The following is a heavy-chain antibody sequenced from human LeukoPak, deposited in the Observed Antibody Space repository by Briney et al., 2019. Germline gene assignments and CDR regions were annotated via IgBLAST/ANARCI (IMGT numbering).Heavy chain of an antibody. CDR3: ARRAYSSSFWFDP. CDR1: GGSISSYY. J-gene: IGHJ5*02. D-gene: IGHD6-13*01. Sequence: SETLSLTCTVSGGSISSYYWSWIRQPPGKGLEWIGYIYYSGSTNYNPSLKSRVTISVDTSKNQFSLKLSSVTAADTVVYYCARRAYSSSFWFDPWGQGTLVTVSS. CDR2: IYYSGST. V-gene: IGHV4-59*08.